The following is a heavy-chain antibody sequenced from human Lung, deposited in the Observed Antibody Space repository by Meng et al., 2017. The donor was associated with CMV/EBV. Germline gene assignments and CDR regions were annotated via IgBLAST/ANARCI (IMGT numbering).Heavy chain of an antibody. Sequence: QLWEFGGDLVQPGGFLGLSCAASGFSSSRYWMNWYRQAPGKGLEWVANTNEDGSKKYYVDSVKGRFTISRDNAKNSLYLQINSLRVEDTAIYYCGGVGIGYWGQGTLVTVSS. CDR2: TNEDGSKK. V-gene: IGHV3-7*04. J-gene: IGHJ4*02. CDR1: GFSSSRYW. D-gene: IGHD3-10*01. CDR3: GGVGIGY.